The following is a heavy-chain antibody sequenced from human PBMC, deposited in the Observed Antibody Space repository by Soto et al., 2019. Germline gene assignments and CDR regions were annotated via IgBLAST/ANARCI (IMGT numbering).Heavy chain of an antibody. CDR2: INHSGST. Sequence: SETLSLTCGAYGWSFSGFSWSGIRQPPGKGLEWIGEINHSGSTNYNPSLKSRVTISVDTSKNQFSLKLSSVTAADTAVYYCARDVRAAAGIYYYYYGMDVWGQGTTVT. V-gene: IGHV4-34*01. D-gene: IGHD6-13*01. CDR3: ARDVRAAAGIYYYYYGMDV. CDR1: GWSFSGFS. J-gene: IGHJ6*02.